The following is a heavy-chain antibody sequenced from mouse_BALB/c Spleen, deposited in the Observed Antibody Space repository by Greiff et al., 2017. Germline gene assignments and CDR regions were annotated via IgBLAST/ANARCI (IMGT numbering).Heavy chain of an antibody. V-gene: IGHV5-6-5*01. D-gene: IGHD2-14*01. CDR3: ARDYRYDVGFAY. CDR1: GFTFSSYA. J-gene: IGHJ3*01. Sequence: DVQLVESGGGLVKPGGSLKLSCAASGFTFSSYAMSWVRQTPEKRLEWVASISSGGSTYYPDSVKGRFTISRDNARNILYLQMSSLRSEDTAMYYCARDYRYDVGFAYWGQGTLVTVSA. CDR2: ISSGGST.